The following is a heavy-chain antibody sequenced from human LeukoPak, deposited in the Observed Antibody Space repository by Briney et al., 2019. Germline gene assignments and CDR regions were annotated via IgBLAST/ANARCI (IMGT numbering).Heavy chain of an antibody. CDR1: GYTFTSYG. J-gene: IGHJ6*02. V-gene: IGHV1-18*01. D-gene: IGHD2-2*01. CDR3: AKGPSIVVVPAWPTDYYYGMDV. Sequence: ASVTVSCKACGYTFTSYGISWVRQDPGQGLEWMGWISAYNGKTNYAQKLQGRVTMTTDTSTSTAYMELRSLRSDDTAVYYCAKGPSIVVVPAWPTDYYYGMDVWGQGTTVTVSS. CDR2: ISAYNGKT.